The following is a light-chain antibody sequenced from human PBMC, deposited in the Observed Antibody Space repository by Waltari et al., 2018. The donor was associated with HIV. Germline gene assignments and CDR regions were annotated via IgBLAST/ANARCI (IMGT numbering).Light chain of an antibody. CDR3: LLSYAGSRPVV. CDR2: DTT. CDR1: SGPVTSGHH. Sequence: QAVVTQEPSLTVSPGGTVTLTCGSSSGPVTSGHHPYWFQQKPGQAPRTRIYDTTYKHSWTPARVSGSLRGGKAALTLSGAQPEDEADYYCLLSYAGSRPVVFGGGTKLTVV. V-gene: IGLV7-46*01. J-gene: IGLJ2*01.